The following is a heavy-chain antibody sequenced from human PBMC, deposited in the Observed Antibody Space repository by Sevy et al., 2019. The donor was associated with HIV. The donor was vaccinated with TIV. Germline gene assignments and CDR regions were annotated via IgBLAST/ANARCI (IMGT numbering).Heavy chain of an antibody. Sequence: GGSLRLSCAASGFTFSSYWMHWVRQAPGKGLVWVSRINSDGSGTSYADSVKGRFTISRDNAKNTLYLQMNSLRAEDTAMYYCARDFWSAQRGMDVWGQGTTVTVSS. CDR2: INSDGSGT. D-gene: IGHD3-3*01. CDR1: GFTFSSYW. J-gene: IGHJ6*02. CDR3: ARDFWSAQRGMDV. V-gene: IGHV3-74*01.